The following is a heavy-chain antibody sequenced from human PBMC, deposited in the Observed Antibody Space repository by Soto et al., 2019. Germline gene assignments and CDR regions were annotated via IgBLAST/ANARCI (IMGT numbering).Heavy chain of an antibody. CDR3: AKIYCSGGSCYSLAFDI. CDR1: GFTFSSYA. CDR2: ISGSGGST. D-gene: IGHD2-15*01. J-gene: IGHJ3*02. Sequence: EVQLLESGGGLVQPGGSLRLSCAASGFTFSSYAMSWVRQAPGKGLEWVSAISGSGGSTYYADSVKGRFTISRDNSKNTLYLQMTSLSAEDTAVYYCAKIYCSGGSCYSLAFDIWGQGTMVTDSS. V-gene: IGHV3-23*01.